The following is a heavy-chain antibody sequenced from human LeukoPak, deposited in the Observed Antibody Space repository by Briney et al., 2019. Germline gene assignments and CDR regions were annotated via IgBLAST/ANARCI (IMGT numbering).Heavy chain of an antibody. CDR2: IYYSGST. V-gene: IGHV4-31*03. CDR3: ARSPPRYDSSGLDPNWFDP. J-gene: IGHJ5*02. Sequence: PSETLSLTCTVSGGSISSGGYYWSWIRQHPGKGLEWIGYIYYSGSTYYNPSLKSRVTISVDTSKNQFSLKLSSVTAADTAVYYCARSPPRYDSSGLDPNWFDPCGQGTLVTVSS. CDR1: GGSISSGGYY. D-gene: IGHD3-22*01.